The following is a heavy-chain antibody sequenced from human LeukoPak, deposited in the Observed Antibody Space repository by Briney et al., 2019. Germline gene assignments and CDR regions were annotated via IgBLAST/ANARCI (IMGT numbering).Heavy chain of an antibody. CDR2: MSPTRAPT. D-gene: IGHD2-21*01. Sequence: GASVKVSCKASGYTFTSYDFNWVRQATGQRREGIASMSPTRAPTGYPHNFPDTVTMTRNTSLSTAYIELSRLTSDDTAVYYFARRPPHCAYDYCRPGTLLTVSS. CDR3: ARRPPHCAYDY. CDR1: GYTFTSYD. J-gene: IGHJ4*02. V-gene: IGHV1-8*01.